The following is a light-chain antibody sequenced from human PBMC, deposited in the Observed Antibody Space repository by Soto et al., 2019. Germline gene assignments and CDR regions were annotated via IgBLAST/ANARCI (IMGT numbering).Light chain of an antibody. CDR2: TAS. CDR1: QSIGRY. CDR3: QQSYSIPIT. J-gene: IGKJ5*01. V-gene: IGKV1-39*01. Sequence: DIQMTQSPSSLSASVGDRVTITCRACQSIGRYLNWYQEKPGKAPNVVIFTASSLQSGVPSRFNGSGSGTEFTLTISSLQPEDFANYYCQQSYSIPITFGQGTRLEIK.